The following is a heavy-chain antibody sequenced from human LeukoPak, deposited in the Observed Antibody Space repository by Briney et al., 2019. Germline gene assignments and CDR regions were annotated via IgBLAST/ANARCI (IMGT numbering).Heavy chain of an antibody. Sequence: GGSLRLSCAASGFTFGTYWMSWVRQAPGEGLEWVANTNQDGNQKYYVDSVKGRFTISRDNAKNSLYLQMNSLRAEDTAVYYCARDVPDASKTYSGYDADDYWGQGTLVTVSS. CDR3: ARDVPDASKTYSGYDADDY. V-gene: IGHV3-7*01. CDR2: TNQDGNQK. CDR1: GFTFGTYW. J-gene: IGHJ4*02. D-gene: IGHD5-12*01.